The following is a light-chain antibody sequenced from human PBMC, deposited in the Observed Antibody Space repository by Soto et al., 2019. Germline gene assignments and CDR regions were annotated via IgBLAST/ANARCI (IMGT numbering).Light chain of an antibody. CDR1: SSDVGGRDW. CDR3: CSYATGSIYV. Sequence: QSALTQPASVSGSPGESITTSCTGTSSDVGGRDWVSWYQQHPGKAPKLMIYDVSHRPSGISDRFSGSKFGNTASLTISGLQADDEADYFCCSYATGSIYVFGTGTKLTVL. J-gene: IGLJ1*01. CDR2: DVS. V-gene: IGLV2-14*03.